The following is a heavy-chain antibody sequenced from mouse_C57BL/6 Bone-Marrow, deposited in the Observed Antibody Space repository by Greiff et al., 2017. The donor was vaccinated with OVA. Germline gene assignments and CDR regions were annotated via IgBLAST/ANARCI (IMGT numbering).Heavy chain of an antibody. CDR1: GFTFSDFY. D-gene: IGHD2-12*01. CDR3: ARDASYETWFAY. CDR2: SRNKANDYTT. J-gene: IGHJ3*01. V-gene: IGHV7-1*01. Sequence: EVQGVESGGGLVQSGRSLRLSCATSGFTFSDFYMEWVRQAPGKGLEWIAASRNKANDYTTEYSASVKGRFIVSRDTSQSILYLQMNALRAEDTAIYYCARDASYETWFAYWGQGTLVTVSA.